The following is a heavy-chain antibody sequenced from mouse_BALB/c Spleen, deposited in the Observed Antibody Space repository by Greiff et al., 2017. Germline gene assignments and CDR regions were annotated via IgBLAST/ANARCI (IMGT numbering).Heavy chain of an antibody. V-gene: IGHV1-80*01. CDR1: GYAFSSYW. Sequence: VQLQQSGAELVRPGSSVKISCKASGYAFSSYWMNLVKQRPGQGLEWIGQIYPGDGDTNYNGKFKGKATLTADKSSSTAYMQLSSLTSEDSAVYFCAREYGNSYWGQGTTLTVSS. J-gene: IGHJ2*01. D-gene: IGHD2-10*02. CDR3: AREYGNSY. CDR2: IYPGDGDT.